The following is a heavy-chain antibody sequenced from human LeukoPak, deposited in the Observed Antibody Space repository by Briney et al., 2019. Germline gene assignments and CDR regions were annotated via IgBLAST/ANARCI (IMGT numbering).Heavy chain of an antibody. CDR2: ISGSGGAT. V-gene: IGHV3-23*01. D-gene: IGHD2-15*01. CDR3: AKDCSF. J-gene: IGHJ4*02. Sequence: PGASLRLSCVGSGFTFSNYAMSWVRQAPGKGLEWVSAISGSGGATYYADSVKGRFTISRDNSRNTLYLQMNSLRAEDTTVYYCAKDCSFWGQGTLVTVSS. CDR1: GFTFSNYA.